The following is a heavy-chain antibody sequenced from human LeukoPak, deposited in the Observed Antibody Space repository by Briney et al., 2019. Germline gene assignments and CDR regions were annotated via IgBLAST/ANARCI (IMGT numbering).Heavy chain of an antibody. CDR3: AKEGSSMSLDY. CDR1: GFTFSSYG. V-gene: IGHV3-30*18. J-gene: IGHJ4*02. CDR2: IWYGGGNK. D-gene: IGHD6-6*01. Sequence: GRSLRLSCAASGFTFSSYGMHWVRQAPGKGLEWVAVIWYGGGNKYYADSVKGRFTISRDNSKNTLYLQMNSLRAEDTAVYYCAKEGSSMSLDYWGQGTLVTVSS.